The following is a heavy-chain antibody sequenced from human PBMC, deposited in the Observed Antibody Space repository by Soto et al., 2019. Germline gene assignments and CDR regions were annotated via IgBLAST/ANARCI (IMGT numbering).Heavy chain of an antibody. V-gene: IGHV3-33*01. CDR2: IWYDASNT. D-gene: IGHD2-21*01. J-gene: IGHJ4*02. CDR3: VREYCGGDCYFDY. CDR1: GFSFSSYA. Sequence: GGSLRLSCAASGFSFSSYAMHWVRQAPGKGLEWVAVIWYDASNTYSADSVKGRFTISRDNSKKTVYLQMNNLGVEDTAVYCCVREYCGGDCYFDYWGQGTLVTVSS.